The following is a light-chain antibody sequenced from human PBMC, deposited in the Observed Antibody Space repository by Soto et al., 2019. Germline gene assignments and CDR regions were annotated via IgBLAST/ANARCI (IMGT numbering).Light chain of an antibody. CDR1: QSVSSSY. CDR3: QQYGSSLRVT. V-gene: IGKV3-20*01. J-gene: IGKJ1*01. Sequence: EIVLTQSPGTLSLSPGERATLSCRASQSVSSSYLAWYQQKPGQAPRLLIYGASSRATGIPDRFSGSGSGTDFTLTISRLEPEDFAVYYCQQYGSSLRVTFGQGTNVDIK. CDR2: GAS.